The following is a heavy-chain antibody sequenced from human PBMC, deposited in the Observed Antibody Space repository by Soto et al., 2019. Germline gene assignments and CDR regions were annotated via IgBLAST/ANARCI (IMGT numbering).Heavy chain of an antibody. CDR1: GFTFSNVW. Sequence: EVQLVESGGGLVKPGGSLSLSCAASGFTFSNVWMSWVRQAPGKGLEWVGRIKRRADGGTTDYATPVRGRFTVSRDDSKNTLYLHMNSLKTEDTAVYYCTAGYCSGGSCYSVVYWGQGTLVTVSS. V-gene: IGHV3-15*01. D-gene: IGHD2-15*01. J-gene: IGHJ4*02. CDR2: IKRRADGGTT. CDR3: TAGYCSGGSCYSVVY.